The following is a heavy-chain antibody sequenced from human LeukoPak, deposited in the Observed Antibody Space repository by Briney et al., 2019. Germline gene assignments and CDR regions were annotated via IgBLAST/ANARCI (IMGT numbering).Heavy chain of an antibody. CDR2: ISGSGGRT. D-gene: IGHD5-18*01. V-gene: IGHV3-23*01. J-gene: IGHJ4*02. CDR3: AKEGIQLWFVY. CDR1: GFTFSSYA. Sequence: GGSLRLSCAASGFTFSSYAMSWVRQAPGKGLEWVSAISGSGGRTYYADSVKGRFAISRDNSKNTLYLQMNSLRAEDTAVYYCAKEGIQLWFVYWGQGTLVTVSS.